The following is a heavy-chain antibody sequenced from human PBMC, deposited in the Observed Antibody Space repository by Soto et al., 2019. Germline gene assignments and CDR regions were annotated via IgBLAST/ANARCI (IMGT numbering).Heavy chain of an antibody. J-gene: IGHJ5*02. V-gene: IGHV4-34*01. CDR2: INHSGST. CDR3: ARDSSSCYNWCDP. D-gene: IGHD6-13*01. CDR1: GGSFSGYY. Sequence: PSETLSLTCAVYGGSFSGYYWSWIRQPPGKGLEWIGEINHSGSTNYNPSLKSRVTISVDTSKNQFSLKLSSVTAADTAVYYCARDSSSCYNWCDPWGQGTLVTVSS.